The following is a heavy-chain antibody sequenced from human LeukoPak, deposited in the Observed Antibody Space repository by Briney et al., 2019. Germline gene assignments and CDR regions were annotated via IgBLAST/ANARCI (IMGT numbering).Heavy chain of an antibody. CDR1: GGSISSGDYY. J-gene: IGHJ3*02. V-gene: IGHV4-30-4*08. Sequence: SQTLSLTCTVSGGSISSGDYYWSWIRQPPGKGLEWIGYIYYSGSTYYNPSLKSQVTISVDTSKNQFSLKLSSVTAADTAVYYCAQWELLYAFDIWGQGTMVTVSS. D-gene: IGHD1-26*01. CDR3: AQWELLYAFDI. CDR2: IYYSGST.